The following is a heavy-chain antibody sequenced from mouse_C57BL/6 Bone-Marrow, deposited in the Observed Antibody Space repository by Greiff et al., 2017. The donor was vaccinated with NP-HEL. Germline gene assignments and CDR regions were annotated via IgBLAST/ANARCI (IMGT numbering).Heavy chain of an antibody. CDR2: IYPGGGDT. CDR3: ARRLRFAY. J-gene: IGHJ3*01. V-gene: IGHV1-82*01. D-gene: IGHD1-3*01. CDR1: GYAFSSSW. Sequence: VQLQQSGPELVKPGASVKISCKASGYAFSSSWMNWVKQRPGKGLEWIGRIYPGGGDTNYNGKFKGKATLTADKSSSTAYMQLSSLTSEDSAVYFCARRLRFAYWGQGTLVTVSA.